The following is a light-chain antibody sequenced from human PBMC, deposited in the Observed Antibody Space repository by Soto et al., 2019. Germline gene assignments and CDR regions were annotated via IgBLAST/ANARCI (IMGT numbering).Light chain of an antibody. CDR2: YIS. J-gene: IGKJ5*01. V-gene: IGKV3D-15*01. CDR1: QSASNF. CDR3: QQHNQWPIT. Sequence: EIVMTQSPATLSVSPGETASLSCRASQSASNFFAWYQQKPGQAPSLLIYYISTRATGIPARFSGSGSGTEFTLTINSLQSEDSAVYYCQQHNQWPITFGQGTRLEIK.